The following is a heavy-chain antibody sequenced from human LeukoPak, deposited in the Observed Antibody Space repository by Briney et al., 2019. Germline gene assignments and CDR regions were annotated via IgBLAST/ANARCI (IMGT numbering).Heavy chain of an antibody. J-gene: IGHJ5*02. CDR2: ISAYNGNT. Sequence: ASVKVSCKASGYTFTSYGISWVRQAPGQGLEWMGWISAYNGNTNYAQKLQGRVTMTTDTSTSTAYMELRSLRSDETAVYYCARGLRFPPPSHWFDPWGQGTLVTVSS. CDR3: ARGLRFPPPSHWFDP. D-gene: IGHD3-3*01. CDR1: GYTFTSYG. V-gene: IGHV1-18*01.